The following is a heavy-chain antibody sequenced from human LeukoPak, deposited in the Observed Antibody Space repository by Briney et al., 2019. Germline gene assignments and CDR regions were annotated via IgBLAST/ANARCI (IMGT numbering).Heavy chain of an antibody. D-gene: IGHD5-24*01. CDR1: GYTFTGYY. J-gene: IGHJ6*02. CDR2: INPNSGGT. Sequence: VASVKVSCKASGYTFTGYYMHWVRQAPGQGLEWMGWINPNSGGTNYAQKFQGRVTMTGDTSISTAYMELSRLRSDDTAVYYCARAGGDGYNFDHYYYGMDVWGQGTTVTVSS. V-gene: IGHV1-2*02. CDR3: ARAGGDGYNFDHYYYGMDV.